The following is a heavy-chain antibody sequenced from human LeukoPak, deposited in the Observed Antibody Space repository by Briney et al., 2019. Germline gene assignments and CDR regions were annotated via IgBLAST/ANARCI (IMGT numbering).Heavy chain of an antibody. J-gene: IGHJ4*02. CDR3: AKDGNYNYGQTFDY. V-gene: IGHV3-11*01. Sequence: GGSLRLSCAASGFTFSDYYMSWIRQAPGKGLEWVSYISTSGSSKDYADSVKGRFTISRDNSKNTLYLEMNSLRAEDTAVYYCAKDGNYNYGQTFDYWGQGTLVTVSS. D-gene: IGHD5-18*01. CDR2: ISTSGSSK. CDR1: GFTFSDYY.